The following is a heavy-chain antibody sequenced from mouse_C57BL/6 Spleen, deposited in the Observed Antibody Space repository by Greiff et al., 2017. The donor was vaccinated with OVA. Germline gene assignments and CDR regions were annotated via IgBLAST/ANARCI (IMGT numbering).Heavy chain of an antibody. Sequence: DVQLVESGGGLVQPGGSLKLSCAASGFTFSDYYMYWVRQTPEKRLEWVAYISNGGGSTYYPDTVKGRFTISRDNAKNTLYLQMSRLKSEDTAMYYCARPGASYGNYGAWFAYWGQGTLVTVSA. CDR3: ARPGASYGNYGAWFAY. CDR2: ISNGGGST. D-gene: IGHD2-1*01. CDR1: GFTFSDYY. J-gene: IGHJ3*01. V-gene: IGHV5-12*01.